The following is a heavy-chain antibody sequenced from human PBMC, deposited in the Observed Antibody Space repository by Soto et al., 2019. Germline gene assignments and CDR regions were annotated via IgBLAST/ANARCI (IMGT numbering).Heavy chain of an antibody. J-gene: IGHJ6*02. Sequence: QLQLQESGAGLVKPSQTLSLTCAVSGGSISSGGYSWSWIRQPPGKRLEWIGYIYHRGSTYYIPSLKSRFTVSVDRAKNQFSLKLSSVTAADTAVYYCAGSCYDHNSGMDVWGQGTTVTVSS. CDR2: IYHRGST. V-gene: IGHV4-30-2*01. CDR3: AGSCYDHNSGMDV. CDR1: GGSISSGGYS. D-gene: IGHD3-22*01.